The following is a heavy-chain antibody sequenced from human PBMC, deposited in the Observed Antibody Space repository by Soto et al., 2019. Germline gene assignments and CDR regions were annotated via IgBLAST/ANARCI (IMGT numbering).Heavy chain of an antibody. CDR2: INAGNGNT. V-gene: IGHV1-3*01. D-gene: IGHD2-21*02. Sequence: ASVKVSCKASGYTFTSYAMHWVRQAPGQRLEWMGWINAGNGNTKYSQKFQGRVTITRDTSANTAYMELSSLRSEDTAVYYCARSFVVVTDFDYWGQGTTVTVSS. CDR3: ARSFVVVTDFDY. CDR1: GYTFTSYA. J-gene: IGHJ4*02.